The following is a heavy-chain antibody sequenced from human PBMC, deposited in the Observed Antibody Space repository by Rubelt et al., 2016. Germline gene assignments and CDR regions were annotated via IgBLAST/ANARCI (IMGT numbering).Heavy chain of an antibody. Sequence: QEQLVQSGAEVRKPGASVSISCKPSGHNFIGYHIHWVRQAPGQGLEWLGIITSSGGLTSYAQKFQGRVSLTRDTLELNSLSPEDTAGYFCAARHGTQTYGAFDLWGQGTKVTVSS. CDR2: ITSSGGLT. V-gene: IGHV1-46*01. J-gene: IGHJ3*01. CDR1: GHNFIGYH. D-gene: IGHD6-13*01. CDR3: AARHGTQTYGAFDL.